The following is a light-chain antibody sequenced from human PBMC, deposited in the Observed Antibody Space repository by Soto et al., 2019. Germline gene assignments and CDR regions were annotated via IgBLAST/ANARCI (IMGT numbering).Light chain of an antibody. J-gene: IGKJ2*02. CDR1: QTISNW. CDR3: QQYISYSCT. Sequence: DIQMTQSPSTLSASVGDRVTITCRASQTISNWLAWYQQKPGKGPKLLIYDASSLHSGVPSRFSGSGSGKEFTLTFSILLPDDFATYYCQQYISYSCTFGQGSKLEI. V-gene: IGKV1-5*01. CDR2: DAS.